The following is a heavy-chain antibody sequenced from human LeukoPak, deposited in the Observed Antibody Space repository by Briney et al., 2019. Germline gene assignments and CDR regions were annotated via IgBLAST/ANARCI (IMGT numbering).Heavy chain of an antibody. D-gene: IGHD3-22*01. V-gene: IGHV4-39*01. Sequence: SETLSLTCTVSGGSISSSSYCWGWIRQPPGKGLEWIGSIYYSGSTYYNPSLKSRVTISVDTSKNQFSLKLSSVTAADTAVYYCARAQRYYDSSGYYYVHGVFDYWGQGTLVTVSS. CDR1: GGSISSSSYC. CDR3: ARAQRYYDSSGYYYVHGVFDY. CDR2: IYYSGST. J-gene: IGHJ4*02.